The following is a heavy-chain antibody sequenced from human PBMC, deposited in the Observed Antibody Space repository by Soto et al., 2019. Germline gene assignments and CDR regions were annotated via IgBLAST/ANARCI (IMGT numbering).Heavy chain of an antibody. CDR2: IYNSGST. D-gene: IGHD2-2*01. J-gene: IGHJ5*02. CDR3: ARVPDR. Sequence: SETLSLTCAVSGGSISSGGYSWSWIRQPPGKGLEWIGYIYNSGSTYYKPSLKSRVTISVDRSKKQFSLKLSSVTAADTAVYYCARVPDRWGQGTLVTVSS. V-gene: IGHV4-30-2*01. CDR1: GGSISSGGYS.